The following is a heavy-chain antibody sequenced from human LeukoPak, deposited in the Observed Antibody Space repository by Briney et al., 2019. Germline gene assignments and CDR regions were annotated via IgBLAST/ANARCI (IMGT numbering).Heavy chain of an antibody. D-gene: IGHD2-2*01. J-gene: IGHJ4*02. Sequence: SETLSLTCTVSGGSISSSSYYWGWIRQPPGKGLEWIGSIYYSGSTYYNPSLKSRVTISVDTSKNQFSLKLSPVTAADTAVYYCARQRVGGYCSSTSCYAPYYFDYWGQGTLVTVSS. CDR2: IYYSGST. CDR1: GGSISSSSYY. CDR3: ARQRVGGYCSSTSCYAPYYFDY. V-gene: IGHV4-39*01.